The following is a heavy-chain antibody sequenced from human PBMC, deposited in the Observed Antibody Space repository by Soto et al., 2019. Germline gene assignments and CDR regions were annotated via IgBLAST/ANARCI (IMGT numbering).Heavy chain of an antibody. Sequence: SETLSLTCSVVGGSINSGGYYWVWIRQPPGKGLEWIGSIYYSGTTYYNPSLNSRITISVDTSKNQFSRKVTSVTAADTAVYYCARFHGYCISRSCHGHYAMDVWGQGTTVTVSS. D-gene: IGHD2-2*01. J-gene: IGHJ6*02. V-gene: IGHV4-39*01. CDR3: ARFHGYCISRSCHGHYAMDV. CDR1: GGSINSGGYY. CDR2: IYYSGTT.